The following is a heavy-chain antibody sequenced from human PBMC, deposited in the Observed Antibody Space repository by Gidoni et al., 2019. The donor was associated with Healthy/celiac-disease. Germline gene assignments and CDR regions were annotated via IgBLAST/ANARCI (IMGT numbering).Heavy chain of an antibody. D-gene: IGHD3-10*01. Sequence: QVQLVQSGAEVKKPGASVKVSCKASGYTFTSYGISWVRQAPGQGLEWMGWISAYNGNTNYAQKLQGRVTMTTDTSTSTAYMELRSLRSDDTAVYYCARERNYAVGSYYFSHAFDIWGQGTMVTVPS. CDR2: ISAYNGNT. CDR3: ARERNYAVGSYYFSHAFDI. J-gene: IGHJ3*02. V-gene: IGHV1-18*01. CDR1: GYTFTSYG.